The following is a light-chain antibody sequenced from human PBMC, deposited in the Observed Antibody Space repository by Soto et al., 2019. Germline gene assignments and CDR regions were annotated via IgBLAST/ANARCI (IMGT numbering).Light chain of an antibody. Sequence: DIQMTQSPSSLSASVGDRVTITCRASQSISSYLNWYQQKPGIAPKLLIYAASSLQSGVPSRFSGSGSGTDFTLTIGTVQAEDVAVYYCQQYYNVPYTFGQGTKLEIK. CDR1: QSISSY. J-gene: IGKJ2*01. CDR2: AAS. CDR3: QQYYNVPYT. V-gene: IGKV1-39*01.